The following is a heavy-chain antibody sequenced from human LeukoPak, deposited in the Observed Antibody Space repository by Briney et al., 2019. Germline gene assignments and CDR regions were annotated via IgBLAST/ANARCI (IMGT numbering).Heavy chain of an antibody. J-gene: IGHJ5*02. CDR1: GGSISSSSYY. CDR3: ARGGYYGSGNDFRFDP. CDR2: IYYSGST. Sequence: PSETLSLTCTVSGGSISSSSYYWGWIRQPPGKGLEWIGSIYYSGSTYYNPSLKSRVTISVDTSKNQFSLKLSSVTAADTAIYYCARGGYYGSGNDFRFDPWGQGTLVTVSS. V-gene: IGHV4-39*07. D-gene: IGHD3-10*01.